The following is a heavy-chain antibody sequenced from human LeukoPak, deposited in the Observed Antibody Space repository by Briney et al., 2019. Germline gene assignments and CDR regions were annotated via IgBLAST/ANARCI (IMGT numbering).Heavy chain of an antibody. D-gene: IGHD2-15*01. J-gene: IGHJ1*01. V-gene: IGHV4-34*01. CDR2: INHSGST. Sequence: PSETLSLTCAVYGGSFSGYYWSWIRQPPWKGLEWIGEINHSGSTNYNPSLKSRVTISVDTSKNQFSLKLSSVTAADTAVYYCARLARVGYCSGGSCRYFQHWGQGTLVTVSS. CDR1: GGSFSGYY. CDR3: ARLARVGYCSGGSCRYFQH.